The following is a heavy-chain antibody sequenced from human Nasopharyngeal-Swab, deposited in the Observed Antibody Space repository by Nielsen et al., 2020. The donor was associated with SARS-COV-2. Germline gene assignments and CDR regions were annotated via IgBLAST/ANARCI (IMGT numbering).Heavy chain of an antibody. V-gene: IGHV3-48*04. J-gene: IGHJ3*02. Sequence: GESLKISCAASGFTFSSYSMNWVRQALGKGLEWVSYISSSSSTIYYADSVKGRFTISRDNAKNSLYLQMNSLRAEDTAVYYCARELPYSSSWRGDAFDIWGQGTMVTVSS. D-gene: IGHD6-13*01. CDR3: ARELPYSSSWRGDAFDI. CDR2: ISSSSSTI. CDR1: GFTFSSYS.